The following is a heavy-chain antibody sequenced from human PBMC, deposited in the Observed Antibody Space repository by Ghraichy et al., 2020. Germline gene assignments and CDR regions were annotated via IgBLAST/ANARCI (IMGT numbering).Heavy chain of an antibody. CDR1: GYTFTVYY. V-gene: IGHV1-2*02. J-gene: IGHJ6*02. CDR3: ARDDGPLKSQLLYYYGVDV. Sequence: ASVKVSCKASGYTFTVYYVHWVRQAPGQGLEWMGWINPNNGGTNYAQKFQGRVTMTSDTSISTAYMELSRLRSDDTAVYYCARDDGPLKSQLLYYYGVDVWGQGTTVTVSS. D-gene: IGHD1-1*01. CDR2: INPNNGGT.